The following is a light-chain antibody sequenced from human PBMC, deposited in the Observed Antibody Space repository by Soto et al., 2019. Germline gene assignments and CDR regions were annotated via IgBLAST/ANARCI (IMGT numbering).Light chain of an antibody. Sequence: DIQMTQSPSTLSGSVGDRVTITCRASQTISSWLAWYQQKPGKAPKLLIYKASTVKSGVPSRFSGSGSGTEFTITISSVQPDDFATYYCQHYNSYSEAFGQGTKVELK. J-gene: IGKJ1*01. CDR2: KAS. V-gene: IGKV1-5*03. CDR3: QHYNSYSEA. CDR1: QTISSW.